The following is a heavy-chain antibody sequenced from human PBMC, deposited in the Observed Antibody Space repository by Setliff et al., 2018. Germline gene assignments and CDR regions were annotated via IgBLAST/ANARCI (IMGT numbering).Heavy chain of an antibody. CDR2: IKSKTDGGTT. J-gene: IGHJ6*04. V-gene: IGHV3-15*01. CDR3: ARDSRRATWDV. Sequence: PGGSLRLSCAASGVTVSDAWMGWVRQTPGKGLDWVGRIKSKTDGGTTDYAAPVKGRFTISRDDSKNTLYLQMNSLKTEDTAVYYCARDSRRATWDVWGKGTTVTVSS. CDR1: GVTVSDAW.